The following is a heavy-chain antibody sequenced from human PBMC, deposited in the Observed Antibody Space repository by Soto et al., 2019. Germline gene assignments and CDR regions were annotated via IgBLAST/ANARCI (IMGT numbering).Heavy chain of an antibody. CDR2: MNPNSGNT. J-gene: IGHJ4*02. CDR3: ARGQGYCSSTSCYGVVTIFGVPEYYFDY. Sequence: ASVKVSCKASGYTFTSYDINWVRQATGQGLEWMGWMNPNSGNTGYAQKFQGRVTMTRNTSISTAYMELSSLRSEDTAVYYCARGQGYCSSTSCYGVVTIFGVPEYYFDYWGQGTLVTVSS. V-gene: IGHV1-8*01. CDR1: GYTFTSYD. D-gene: IGHD2-2*01.